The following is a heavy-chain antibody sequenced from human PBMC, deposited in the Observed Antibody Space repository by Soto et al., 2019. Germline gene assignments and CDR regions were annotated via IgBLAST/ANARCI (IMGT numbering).Heavy chain of an antibody. D-gene: IGHD1-1*01. CDR2: IYATGTT. CDR3: VRDGTKTLRDWFDP. V-gene: IGHV4-4*07. Sequence: PSETLSLTCTVSGASISGFYWSWLRKSAGKGLEWIGRIYATGTTDYNPSLKSRVMMSVDTAKKQFSLKLRSVTAADTAVYYCVRDGTKTLRDWFDPGGQGISVTVSS. CDR1: GASISGFY. J-gene: IGHJ5*02.